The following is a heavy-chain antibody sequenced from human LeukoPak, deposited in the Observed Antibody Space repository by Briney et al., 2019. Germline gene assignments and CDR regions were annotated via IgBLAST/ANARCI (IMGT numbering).Heavy chain of an antibody. J-gene: IGHJ6*03. Sequence: PGGSLRLSCAASGFTFSSYWMSWVRQAPGKGLEWVANIKQDGSEKYYVDSVKGRFTISRDNAKNSLYLQMNSLRAEDTAVYSCARKTPFYYYYMDDWGKGTTVTVSS. V-gene: IGHV3-7*01. CDR1: GFTFSSYW. CDR2: IKQDGSEK. CDR3: ARKTPFYYYYMDD.